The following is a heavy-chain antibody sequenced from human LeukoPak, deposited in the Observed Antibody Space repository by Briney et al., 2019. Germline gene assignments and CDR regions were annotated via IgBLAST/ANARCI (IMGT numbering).Heavy chain of an antibody. D-gene: IGHD3-22*01. Sequence: GGSLRLSCAASGFTFGSYSMNWVRQAPGKGLEWISYISGTSNIYYADSVKGRFTISRDNAKNSLCLQMNSLRDDDTAVYYCARDEDDISGYYFYWGQGTLVTVSS. CDR2: ISGTSNI. CDR1: GFTFGSYS. J-gene: IGHJ4*02. CDR3: ARDEDDISGYYFY. V-gene: IGHV3-48*02.